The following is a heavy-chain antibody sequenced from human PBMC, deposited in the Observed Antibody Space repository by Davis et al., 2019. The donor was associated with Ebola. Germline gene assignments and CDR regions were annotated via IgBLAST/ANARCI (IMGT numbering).Heavy chain of an antibody. CDR2: IIHGGST. V-gene: IGHV4-34*01. CDR3: ARGDFHGGTYWYFDL. CDR1: GGSFSGYY. D-gene: IGHD4-23*01. J-gene: IGHJ2*01. Sequence: SETLSLTCAVYGGSFSGYYWTWIRQPPGKGLEWIGGIIHGGSTNYNPSLESRVAVSVDTSKNQFSLNLNSVTAADTAVYYCARGDFHGGTYWYFDLWGRGTLATVSS.